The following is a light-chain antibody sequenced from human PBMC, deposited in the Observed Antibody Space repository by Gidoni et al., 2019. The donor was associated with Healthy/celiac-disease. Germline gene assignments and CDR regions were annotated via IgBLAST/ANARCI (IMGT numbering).Light chain of an antibody. Sequence: DTPMTPSPSSLSASVGDRVTITCRASQGISNYLAWYQQKPGKVPKLLIYAASTLQSGVPSRFSGSGSGTDFTLTISSLQPEDVATYYCQKYNSAPRTFGQGTKVEIK. CDR2: AAS. J-gene: IGKJ1*01. CDR3: QKYNSAPRT. V-gene: IGKV1-27*01. CDR1: QGISNY.